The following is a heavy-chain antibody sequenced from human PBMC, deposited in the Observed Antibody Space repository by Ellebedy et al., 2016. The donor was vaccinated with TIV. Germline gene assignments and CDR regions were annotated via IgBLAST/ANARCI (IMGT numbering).Heavy chain of an antibody. CDR1: GFPFGDYA. CDR2: IRARAFGGTA. CDR3: TSSVRGTADPA. J-gene: IGHJ5*02. V-gene: IGHV3-49*03. Sequence: GESLKISCATSGFPFGDYALSWLRQPPGKGLEWVGYIRARAFGGTAEYVASVKGRFTISRDDSRRIAFLQMNSLRNEDTAMYYCTSSVRGTADPAWGRGTLVTVSS. D-gene: IGHD1-7*01.